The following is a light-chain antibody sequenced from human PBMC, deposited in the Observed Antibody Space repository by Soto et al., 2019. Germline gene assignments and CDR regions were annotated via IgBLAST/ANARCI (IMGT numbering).Light chain of an antibody. Sequence: DIQMTQSPSTLSASVGDRVTITCRASQSISSWLAWYQQKPGRAPKLLIYDASSLESGVPSRFSGSATETQFYHTISNMQHNDFEAYYSQQCNSYTCTFGKGTKVVIK. J-gene: IGKJ1*01. V-gene: IGKV1-5*01. CDR3: QQCNSYTCT. CDR1: QSISSW. CDR2: DAS.